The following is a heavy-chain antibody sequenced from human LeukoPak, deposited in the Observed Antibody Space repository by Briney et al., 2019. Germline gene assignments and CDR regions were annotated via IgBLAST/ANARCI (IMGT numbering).Heavy chain of an antibody. CDR1: GFTFSSYW. J-gene: IGHJ4*02. CDR3: VRQASSSWYYFDY. CDR2: INGDGSSI. V-gene: IGHV3-74*01. D-gene: IGHD6-13*01. Sequence: GGSLRLSCAASGFTFSSYWMHWVRQAPGKGLVWVSCINGDGSSITYADSVKGRFTVSRDNAKNTLYLQMNSLRAGDTAVYYCVRQASSSWYYFDYWGQGTLVTVSS.